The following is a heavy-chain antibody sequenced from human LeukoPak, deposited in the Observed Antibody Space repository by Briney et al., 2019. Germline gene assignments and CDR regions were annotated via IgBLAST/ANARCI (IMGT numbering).Heavy chain of an antibody. J-gene: IGHJ2*01. V-gene: IGHV3-11*01. CDR2: ISSSGSTI. CDR3: AKSYSSSGYFDL. D-gene: IGHD6-6*01. Sequence: GGSLKLSCAASGFTFSDYYMSWIRQAPGKGLEWVSYISSSGSTIYYADSVKGRFTISRDNAKNSLYLQMNSLRAEDTAVYYCAKSYSSSGYFDLWGRGTLVTVSS. CDR1: GFTFSDYY.